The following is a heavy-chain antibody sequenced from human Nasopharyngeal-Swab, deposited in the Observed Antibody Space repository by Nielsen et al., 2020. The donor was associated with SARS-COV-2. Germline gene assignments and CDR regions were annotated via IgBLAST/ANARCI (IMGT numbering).Heavy chain of an antibody. CDR3: AKDPGSSSSEGYFDY. J-gene: IGHJ4*02. CDR1: GSTLTEIS. Sequence: ASVKVSCKVSGSTLTEISMHWVRQAHGRGLEWMGGFDPEDGETIYAQKFQGRVTMTEDTSIDTAYMELRSLRSEDTAVYYCAKDPGSSSSEGYFDYWGQGTLVTVSS. D-gene: IGHD6-6*01. CDR2: FDPEDGET. V-gene: IGHV1-24*01.